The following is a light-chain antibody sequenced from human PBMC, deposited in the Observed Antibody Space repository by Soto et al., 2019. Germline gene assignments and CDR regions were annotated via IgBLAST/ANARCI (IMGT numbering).Light chain of an antibody. CDR3: QQSYNTPRT. Sequence: DIQVTQSPSSLSSSVGDRFTITCRTSQPISEYLNWYQQKPGKAPSLLIYTSSNLQTGVPSRFSGSGSGTHFTLTINSLQPEDFATYYCQQSYNTPRTFGQGTKVDIK. CDR1: QPISEY. CDR2: TSS. V-gene: IGKV1-39*01. J-gene: IGKJ1*01.